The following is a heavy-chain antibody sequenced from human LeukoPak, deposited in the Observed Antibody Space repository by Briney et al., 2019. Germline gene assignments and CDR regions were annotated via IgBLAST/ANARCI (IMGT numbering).Heavy chain of an antibody. J-gene: IGHJ1*01. CDR1: GGSFSGYY. CDR2: INHSGST. Sequence: SETLSLTCAVYGGSFSGYYWSWIRQPPGKGLEWIGEINHSGSTNYNPSLKSRVTISVATSKSQFSLKLSSVTAADTAVYYCARGPPTVTRKKQQRTFLDYFQHWGQGTLVTVSS. CDR3: ARGPPTVTRKKQQRTFLDYFQH. V-gene: IGHV4-34*01. D-gene: IGHD4-17*01.